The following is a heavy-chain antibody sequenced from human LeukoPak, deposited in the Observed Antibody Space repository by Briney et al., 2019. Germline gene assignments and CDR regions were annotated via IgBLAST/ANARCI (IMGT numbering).Heavy chain of an antibody. V-gene: IGHV4-30-4*01. CDR3: ARDLAYGSGFFDS. Sequence: SQTLSLTCTVSGGSISSGDYYWTWIRQPPGKGLEWIAYIYYTGSTYYNPSLKSRFTISVDTSKNQFSLQLSSVTAADTAVYYCARDLAYGSGFFDSWGQGALVIVSS. D-gene: IGHD3-10*01. J-gene: IGHJ4*02. CDR2: IYYTGST. CDR1: GGSISSGDYY.